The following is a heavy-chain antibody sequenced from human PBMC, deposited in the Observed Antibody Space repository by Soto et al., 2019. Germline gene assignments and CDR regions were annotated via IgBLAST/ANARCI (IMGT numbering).Heavy chain of an antibody. CDR3: ARPTSGTSLAFDI. D-gene: IGHD1-1*01. V-gene: IGHV3-21*01. J-gene: IGHJ3*02. CDR2: ITGSSSYI. CDR1: GFTFSSYS. Sequence: GGSLRLSCAASGFTFSSYSMNWVRQAPGTGLEWVSSITGSSSYIYYADSVKGRFTISRDNARNSLYLQMNSLRAEDTAVYYCARPTSGTSLAFDIWGQGTMVTVSS.